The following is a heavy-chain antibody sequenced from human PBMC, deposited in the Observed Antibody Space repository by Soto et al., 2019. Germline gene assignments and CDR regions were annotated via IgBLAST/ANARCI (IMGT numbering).Heavy chain of an antibody. CDR2: IYWDDSK. V-gene: IGHV2-5*02. Sequence: QITLKESGPTLVKPTQTLTLTCTFSGFSLTTDRVGVGWIRKPPGGALEWLAVIYWDDSKTYRPSLESRLTITKDTSKNQVALTMTNMDSLDTATYYCAHAYGGRSLYWGQGTLVTVSS. CDR3: AHAYGGRSLY. J-gene: IGHJ4*02. CDR1: GFSLTTDRVG. D-gene: IGHD1-26*01.